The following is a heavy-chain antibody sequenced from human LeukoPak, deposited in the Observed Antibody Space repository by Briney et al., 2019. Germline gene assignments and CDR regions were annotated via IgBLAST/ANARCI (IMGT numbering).Heavy chain of an antibody. D-gene: IGHD2-2*01. CDR1: GGSISSYY. J-gene: IGHJ4*02. Sequence: SETLSLTCTVSGGSISSYYWSWIRQPAGKGREWIGRIYTSGSTNYNPSLKSRVTMSVDTSKNQFSLKLSSVTAADTAVYYCARTRFSIAVVPAAAGRQQLVRQGYFDYWGQGTLVTVSS. CDR2: IYTSGST. V-gene: IGHV4-4*07. CDR3: ARTRFSIAVVPAAAGRQQLVRQGYFDY.